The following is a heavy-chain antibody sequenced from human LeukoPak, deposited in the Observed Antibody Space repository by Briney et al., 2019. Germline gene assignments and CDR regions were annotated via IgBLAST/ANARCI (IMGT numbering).Heavy chain of an antibody. V-gene: IGHV3-48*01. CDR3: ASFTSDYGGYGGF. Sequence: GESLRLSCAVSGFTFRSYSMNWVRQAPGKGLEWLSYISTSSTKIYYADSVKGRLTISRDNAKNSLYLQMNGLRAEDTAIYYCASFTSDYGGYGGFWGQGTLVTVSS. D-gene: IGHD4-17*01. J-gene: IGHJ4*02. CDR1: GFTFRSYS. CDR2: ISTSSTKI.